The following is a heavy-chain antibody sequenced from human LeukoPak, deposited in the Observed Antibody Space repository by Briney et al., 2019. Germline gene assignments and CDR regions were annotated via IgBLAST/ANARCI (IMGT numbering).Heavy chain of an antibody. CDR2: INPKRGGK. J-gene: IGHJ4*02. V-gene: IGHV1-2*06. Sequence: AASVKVSCKASGYTVTGYYMHWVRQAPGQGLEWMGRINPKRGGKYYAQKFQGRGTMTRDTSISTAYMELSRLRSDDTAVYYCARGGVYDYVWGSYRIDYWGQGTLVTVSS. CDR1: GYTVTGYY. CDR3: ARGGVYDYVWGSYRIDY. D-gene: IGHD3-16*02.